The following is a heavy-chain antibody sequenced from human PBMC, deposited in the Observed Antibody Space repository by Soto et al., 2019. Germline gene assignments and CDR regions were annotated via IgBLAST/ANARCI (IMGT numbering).Heavy chain of an antibody. CDR2: IKSKTDGGTT. Sequence: AGSLRLSCAASGFTFSNAWMSWVRQAPGKGLEWVGRIKSKTDGGTTDYAAPVKGRFTISRDDSKNTLYLQMNSLKTEDTAVYYCTTGYYYDSSGPSRPDYWGQGTLVNGSS. D-gene: IGHD3-22*01. J-gene: IGHJ4*02. CDR1: GFTFSNAW. V-gene: IGHV3-15*01. CDR3: TTGYYYDSSGPSRPDY.